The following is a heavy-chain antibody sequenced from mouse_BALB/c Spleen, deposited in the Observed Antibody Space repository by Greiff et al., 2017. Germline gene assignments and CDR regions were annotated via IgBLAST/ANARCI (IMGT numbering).Heavy chain of an antibody. J-gene: IGHJ4*01. Sequence: EVQGVESGGGLVQPGGSRKLSCAASGFTFSSFGMHWVRQAPEKGLEWVAYISSGSSTIYYADTVKGRFTISRDNPKNTLFLQMTSLRSEDTAMYYCARGRGGYYAMDDWGQGTSVTVSS. V-gene: IGHV5-17*02. CDR1: GFTFSSFG. CDR3: ARGRGGYYAMDD. CDR2: ISSGSSTI.